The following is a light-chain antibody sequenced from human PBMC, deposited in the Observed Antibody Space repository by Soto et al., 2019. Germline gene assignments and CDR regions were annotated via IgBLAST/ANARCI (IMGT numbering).Light chain of an antibody. V-gene: IGKV3-11*01. Sequence: EIVLTQSPATLSLSPGERATLSCRASQSVRTYLAWYQQKPGQAPRLLIHDASNRATGIPARFSGSGSGTDFTLTISRLEPEDFAFYYCQQCYNWPNTFGGGTKVEIK. CDR1: QSVRTY. CDR2: DAS. CDR3: QQCYNWPNT. J-gene: IGKJ4*01.